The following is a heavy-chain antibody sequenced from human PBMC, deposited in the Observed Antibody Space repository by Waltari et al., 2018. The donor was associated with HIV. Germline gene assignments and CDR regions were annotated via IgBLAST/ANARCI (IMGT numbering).Heavy chain of an antibody. CDR3: ARGASSNYFDP. V-gene: IGHV4-59*08. CDR1: SGSISSYN. Sequence: QVQLQESGPGLVKPSETLSLTCSVSSGSISSYNWSWIRQPPGKGLEWIGYIYYSGSTKYKPSLKSRVTISVDTSKNHLSLKLTSVTAADTAVYYCARGASSNYFDPWGQGTLVTVSS. J-gene: IGHJ5*02. D-gene: IGHD1-26*01. CDR2: IYYSGST.